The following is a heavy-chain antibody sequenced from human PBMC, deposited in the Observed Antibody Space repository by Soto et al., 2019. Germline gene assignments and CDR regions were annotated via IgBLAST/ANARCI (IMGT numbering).Heavy chain of an antibody. CDR3: ARDKAARNSYYYGMDV. J-gene: IGHJ6*02. D-gene: IGHD6-6*01. CDR1: GFTFSSYA. V-gene: IGHV3-30-3*01. Sequence: GGSLRLSCAASGFTFSSYAMHWVRQAPGKGLEWVAVISYDGSDKYYADSVKGRFTISRDNSKNTLYLQMNSLRAEDTAVYYCARDKAARNSYYYGMDVWGQGTTVTVSS. CDR2: ISYDGSDK.